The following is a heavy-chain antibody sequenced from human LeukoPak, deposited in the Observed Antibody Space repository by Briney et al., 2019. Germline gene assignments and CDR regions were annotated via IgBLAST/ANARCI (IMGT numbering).Heavy chain of an antibody. J-gene: IGHJ4*02. CDR1: GFTFSSYA. CDR3: AKDHGQGGYLDGFDY. D-gene: IGHD5-12*01. V-gene: IGHV3-23*01. Sequence: GGSLRLSCAASGFTFSSYAMRWFRQAPGKGLEWVSGISGSGGTTYYADSVRGRFTISRDNSKNTLYLQINSLRAEDTAVYYCAKDHGQGGYLDGFDYWGQGTLVTVSS. CDR2: ISGSGGTT.